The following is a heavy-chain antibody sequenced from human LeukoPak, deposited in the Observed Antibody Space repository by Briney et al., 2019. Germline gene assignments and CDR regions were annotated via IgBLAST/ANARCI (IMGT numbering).Heavy chain of an antibody. Sequence: ASVKVSCKASGYTFTSYGISWVRQAPGQGLEWMGWISAYNGNTNYAQKLQDRVTMTTDTSTTTAYMELRSLRSDDTAVYYCARHKKGRGSSGWLGWFDPWGQGTLVTVSS. J-gene: IGHJ5*02. CDR2: ISAYNGNT. CDR3: ARHKKGRGSSGWLGWFDP. V-gene: IGHV1-18*01. CDR1: GYTFTSYG. D-gene: IGHD6-19*01.